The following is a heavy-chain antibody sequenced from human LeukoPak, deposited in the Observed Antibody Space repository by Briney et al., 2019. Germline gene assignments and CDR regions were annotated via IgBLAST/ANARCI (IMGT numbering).Heavy chain of an antibody. J-gene: IGHJ4*01. Sequence: PGGSLRLSCTASGFTLRNYWMHWVRQVPGKRLVWVSRISGDGSVTNYADSVQGRFTISRDNAKNILHLQINSLRSEDTAVYYCARYSSSSGGAAYYLDYWGHGTLVTVSS. CDR2: ISGDGSVT. CDR3: ARYSSSSGGAAYYLDY. V-gene: IGHV3-74*01. CDR1: GFTLRNYW. D-gene: IGHD6-6*01.